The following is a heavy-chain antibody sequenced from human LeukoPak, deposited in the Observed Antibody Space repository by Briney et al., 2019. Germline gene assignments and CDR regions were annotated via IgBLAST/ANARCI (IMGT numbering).Heavy chain of an antibody. CDR1: GGTFSSYA. CDR3: ARAGHCSGGSCYYLDY. CDR2: IIPILGIA. D-gene: IGHD2-15*01. V-gene: IGHV1-69*04. Sequence: SVKVSCKASGGTFSSYAISWVRQAPGQGLEWMGRIIPILGIANYAQKFQGRVTITADKSTSTAYMELSSLRSEDTAVYYCARAGHCSGGSCYYLDYWGQGTLVTVSS. J-gene: IGHJ4*02.